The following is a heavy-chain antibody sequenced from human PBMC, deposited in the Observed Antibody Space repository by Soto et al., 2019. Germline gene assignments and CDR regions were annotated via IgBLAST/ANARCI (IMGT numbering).Heavy chain of an antibody. CDR2: ISYDGSNK. Sequence: PVGSLRLSCAASGFTFSSYGMHWVRQAPGKGLEWVAVISYDGSNKYYADSVKGRFTISRDNSKNTLYLQMNSLRAEDTAVYYCAKDNSTGTTSRFSYYGMDVWGQGTTVTVSS. CDR3: AKDNSTGTTSRFSYYGMDV. CDR1: GFTFSSYG. D-gene: IGHD1-7*01. V-gene: IGHV3-30*18. J-gene: IGHJ6*02.